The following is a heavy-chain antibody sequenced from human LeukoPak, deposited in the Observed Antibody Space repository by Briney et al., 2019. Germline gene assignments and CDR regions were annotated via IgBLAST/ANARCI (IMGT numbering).Heavy chain of an antibody. V-gene: IGHV3-21*05. J-gene: IGHJ4*02. CDR1: GFAFSDYS. CDR3: ARDDNWGFDY. CDR2: TRGSGSGM. Sequence: PGGSLRLSRAASGFAFSDYSMNWVRQAPGKGLEWVANTRGSGSGMGSGNYYAGAAKGRFTISRDNAKNSLYLQMNSLRAEDTAFYYCARDDNWGFDYWGQGALVTVSS. D-gene: IGHD7-27*01.